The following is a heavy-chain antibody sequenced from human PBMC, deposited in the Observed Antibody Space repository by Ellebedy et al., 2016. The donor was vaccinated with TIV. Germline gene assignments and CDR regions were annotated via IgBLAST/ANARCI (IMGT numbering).Heavy chain of an antibody. Sequence: MPGGSLRLSCTVSGYSISSGYYWGWIRQPPGKGLEWIGSIYHSGSTYYNPSLKSRVTISVDTSKNQFSLKLSSVTAADTAVYYCAREGYDFWSGYAWFDPWGQGTLVTVSS. CDR1: GYSISSGYY. J-gene: IGHJ5*02. D-gene: IGHD3-3*01. CDR3: AREGYDFWSGYAWFDP. V-gene: IGHV4-38-2*02. CDR2: IYHSGST.